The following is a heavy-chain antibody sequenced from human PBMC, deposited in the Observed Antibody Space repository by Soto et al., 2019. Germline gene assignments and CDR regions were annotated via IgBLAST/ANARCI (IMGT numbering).Heavy chain of an antibody. D-gene: IGHD4-4*01. J-gene: IGHJ6*03. CDR2: MWYDGSYK. CDR1: GFTFSRHA. V-gene: IGHV3-33*01. Sequence: QVQLVESGGGEVQPGGSLRLSCAASGFTFSRHAIQWVRQTPGKGLEWVAGMWYDGSYKYYADSVKGRFTISRDNSKNTVYLQMDSLRAEDTAVFYCARGTTVTDFLMDVWGAGTTVTVSS. CDR3: ARGTTVTDFLMDV.